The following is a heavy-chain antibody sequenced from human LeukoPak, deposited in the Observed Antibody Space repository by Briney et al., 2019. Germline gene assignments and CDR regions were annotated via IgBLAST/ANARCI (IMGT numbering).Heavy chain of an antibody. CDR3: AKDEGYHYYDTSGYPKGFDY. Sequence: GGSLRLSCAASGFTFSSYGMHWVRQAPGKGLEWVAVISYDGNNKYYADSVKGRFTISRDNSKNTLYLQMNSLRAEDTAVYYCAKDEGYHYYDTSGYPKGFDYWGQGTLVTVAP. CDR1: GFTFSSYG. D-gene: IGHD3-22*01. V-gene: IGHV3-30*18. CDR2: ISYDGNNK. J-gene: IGHJ4*02.